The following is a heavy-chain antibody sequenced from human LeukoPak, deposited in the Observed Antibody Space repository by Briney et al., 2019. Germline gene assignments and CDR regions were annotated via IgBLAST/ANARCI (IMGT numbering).Heavy chain of an antibody. CDR1: GFTFSSYA. D-gene: IGHD6-6*01. Sequence: GGSLRLSCAASGFTFSSYAMSWVRQAPGKGLEWVSAISGSGGSTYYADSVKGRFTISRDNSKNTLYLQMNSLRAEDTAVYYCAKGTLIAARPNWYFDLWGRGTLVTVPS. CDR2: ISGSGGST. V-gene: IGHV3-23*01. CDR3: AKGTLIAARPNWYFDL. J-gene: IGHJ2*01.